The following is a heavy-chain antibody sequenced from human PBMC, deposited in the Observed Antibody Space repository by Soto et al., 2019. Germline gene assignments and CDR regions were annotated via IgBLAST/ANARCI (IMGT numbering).Heavy chain of an antibody. Sequence: GRSLRLSCAASGFTFSSYSMNWVRQAPGKGLEWVSSISSSSSYIYYADSVKGRFTISRDNAKNSLYLQMNSLRAEDTAVYYCARDGDFWSGYPTYYYYYYYMDVWGKGTTVTVSS. CDR1: GFTFSSYS. D-gene: IGHD3-3*01. V-gene: IGHV3-21*01. J-gene: IGHJ6*03. CDR3: ARDGDFWSGYPTYYYYYYYMDV. CDR2: ISSSSSYI.